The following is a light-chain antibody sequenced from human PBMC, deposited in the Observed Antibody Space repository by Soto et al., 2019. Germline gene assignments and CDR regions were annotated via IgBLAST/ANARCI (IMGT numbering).Light chain of an antibody. J-gene: IGKJ1*01. CDR1: QSVSSDY. CDR2: GAS. CDR3: QQYNSYWT. Sequence: ETVLTQSPGTLSLSPGERATLSCRASQSVSSDYLAWYQHKPGQAPRLLIYGASTRATGIPARFSGSGSGTEFTLTISSLQPDDFATYYCQQYNSYWTFGQGTKVDIK. V-gene: IGKV3-20*01.